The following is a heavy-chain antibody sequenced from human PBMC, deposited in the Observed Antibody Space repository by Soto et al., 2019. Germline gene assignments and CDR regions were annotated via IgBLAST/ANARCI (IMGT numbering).Heavy chain of an antibody. CDR3: ARGDYYDIHDY. J-gene: IGHJ4*02. D-gene: IGHD3-22*01. Sequence: ASVKVSCKASGYTFTSYAMHWVRQAPGQRLEWMGWINAGNGNTKYSQKFQGRVTITRDTSARTAYMELSSLIFEDTAVYYCARGDYYDIHDYWGQGTLVTVSS. CDR1: GYTFTSYA. V-gene: IGHV1-3*01. CDR2: INAGNGNT.